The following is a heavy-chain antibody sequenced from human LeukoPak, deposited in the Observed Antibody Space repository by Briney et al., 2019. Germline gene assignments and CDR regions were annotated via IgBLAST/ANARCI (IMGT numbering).Heavy chain of an antibody. D-gene: IGHD6-13*01. J-gene: IGHJ4*02. CDR2: ISGSGGST. CDR3: AKDLRVAAAGRPDY. CDR1: GFTFA. Sequence: GGSLRLSCAASGFTFAMSWVRQAPGKGLEWVSAISGSGGSTYYADSVKGRFTISRDNSKNTLYPQMNSLRAEDTAVYCCAKDLRVAAAGRPDYWGQGTLVTVSS. V-gene: IGHV3-23*01.